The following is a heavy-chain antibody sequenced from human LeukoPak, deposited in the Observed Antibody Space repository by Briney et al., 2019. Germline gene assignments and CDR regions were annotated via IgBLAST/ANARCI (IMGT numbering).Heavy chain of an antibody. D-gene: IGHD3-22*01. CDR3: AKDYYDSSGYYYFTLGY. J-gene: IGHJ4*02. V-gene: IGHV3-23*01. CDR2: ISGSGGST. CDR1: GFTFSSYA. Sequence: LPGGSLRLSCAASGFTFSSYAMSWVRQAPGKGLEWVSAISGSGGSTYYADSVKGRFTISRDNSKNTLYLQMNSLRAEDTAVYYCAKDYYDSSGYYYFTLGYWGQGTLVTVSS.